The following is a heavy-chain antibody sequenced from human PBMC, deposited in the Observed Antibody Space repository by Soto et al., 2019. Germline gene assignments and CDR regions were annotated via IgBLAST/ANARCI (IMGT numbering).Heavy chain of an antibody. Sequence: QVQLVESGGGVVQPGRSLRLSCAASGFTFSSYAMHWVRQAPGKGLEWVAVISYDGSNKYYADSVKGRFTISRDNSKNTLYLQMNSLRAEDTAVYYCARDREYSSGWHTSYYYYGMDVWGQGTTVTVSS. V-gene: IGHV3-30-3*01. CDR3: ARDREYSSGWHTSYYYYGMDV. CDR2: ISYDGSNK. D-gene: IGHD6-19*01. CDR1: GFTFSSYA. J-gene: IGHJ6*02.